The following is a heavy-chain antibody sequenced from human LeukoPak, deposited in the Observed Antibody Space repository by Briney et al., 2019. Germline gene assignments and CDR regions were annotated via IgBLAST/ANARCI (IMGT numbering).Heavy chain of an antibody. CDR1: GGSISSYY. CDR3: ARPYSSGWYHWFDP. J-gene: IGHJ5*02. D-gene: IGHD6-19*01. CDR2: IYYSGST. Sequence: SETLSLTCTVSGGSISSYYWSWIRQPPGKGLEWIGYIYYSGSTNYNPSLKSRVTISVDTSKNQFSLKLSSVTAADTAVYYCARPYSSGWYHWFDPWGQGTLVTVSS. V-gene: IGHV4-59*08.